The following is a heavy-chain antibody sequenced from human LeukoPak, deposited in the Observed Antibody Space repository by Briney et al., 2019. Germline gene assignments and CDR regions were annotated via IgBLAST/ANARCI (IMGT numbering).Heavy chain of an antibody. CDR1: GFTFNSHA. V-gene: IGHV3-23*01. J-gene: IGHJ6*02. CDR3: AKHAGYDSYYALDV. D-gene: IGHD6-13*01. Sequence: PGGSLRLSCVASGFTFNSHAMSWVRQAPGKGLEWVSGISGSGSNTNNAESVRGRFTISRDNSKNTLYLQMNSLRTEDTAVFYCAKHAGYDSYYALDVWGQGTTVTVSS. CDR2: ISGSGSNT.